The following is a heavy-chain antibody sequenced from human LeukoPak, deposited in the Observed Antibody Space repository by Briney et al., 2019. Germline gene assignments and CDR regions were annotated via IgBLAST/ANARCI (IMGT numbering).Heavy chain of an antibody. V-gene: IGHV1-69*13. D-gene: IGHD2-21*02. CDR2: IIPIFGTA. CDR3: ARLNFYCGGDCYSA. J-gene: IGHJ5*02. CDR1: GGTFSSYA. Sequence: ASVKVSCKASGGTFSSYAISWVRQAPGQGLEWMGGIIPIFGTANYAQKFQDRVTITADESTSTAYMELSSLRSEDTAVYYCARLNFYCGGDCYSAWGQGTLVTVSS.